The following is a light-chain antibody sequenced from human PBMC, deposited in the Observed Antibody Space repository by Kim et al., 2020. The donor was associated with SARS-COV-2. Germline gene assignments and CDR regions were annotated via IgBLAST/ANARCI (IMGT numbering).Light chain of an antibody. CDR3: NSRDSSGNHWV. J-gene: IGLJ3*02. CDR2: GKN. V-gene: IGLV3-19*01. Sequence: SSELTQDPAVSVALGQTVRITCQGDSLRSYYASWYQQKPGQAPGLVIYGKNNRPSGIPDRFSGSSSGNTASLTITGAQAEAEADYYCNSRDSSGNHWVFG. CDR1: SLRSYY.